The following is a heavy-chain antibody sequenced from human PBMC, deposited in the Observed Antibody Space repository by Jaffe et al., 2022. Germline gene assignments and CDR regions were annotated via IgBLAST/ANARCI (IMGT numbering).Heavy chain of an antibody. Sequence: EVQLVESGGGLVQPGRSLRLSCTASGFTFGDYAMSWVRQAPGKGLEWVGFIRSKAYGGTTEYAASVKGRFTISRDDSKSIAYLQMNSLKTEDTAVYYCTRDGIGYYYGSGHVLDAFDIWGQGTMVTVSS. V-gene: IGHV3-49*04. CDR2: IRSKAYGGTT. CDR3: TRDGIGYYYGSGHVLDAFDI. J-gene: IGHJ3*02. CDR1: GFTFGDYA. D-gene: IGHD3-10*01.